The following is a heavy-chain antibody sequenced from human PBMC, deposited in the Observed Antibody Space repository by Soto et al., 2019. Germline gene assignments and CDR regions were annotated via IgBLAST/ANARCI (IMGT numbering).Heavy chain of an antibody. D-gene: IGHD2-2*01. V-gene: IGHV1-69*12. CDR3: ARHVPAAGYYYGMDV. Sequence: QVQLVQSGAEVKKPGSSVKVSCKASGGTFSSYAISWVRQAPGQGLEWMGGIIPIFGTANYAQKFQGRVTITADESPSSAYMELSSLGSEDSAVYYCARHVPAAGYYYGMDVWGQGTTVTVSS. CDR2: IIPIFGTA. CDR1: GGTFSSYA. J-gene: IGHJ6*02.